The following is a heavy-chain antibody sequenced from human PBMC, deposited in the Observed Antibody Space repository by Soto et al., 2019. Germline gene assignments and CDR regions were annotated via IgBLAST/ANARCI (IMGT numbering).Heavy chain of an antibody. CDR3: ARGPSGDKVHY. D-gene: IGHD7-27*01. V-gene: IGHV4-30-4*08. CDR1: GVSISSGGYC. Sequence: SETLSLTCAVSGVSISSGGYCWSWIRQPPGEGLEWIGHIFDSGTTYTNPSLRSQVAISLDTSKNHFSLTLSSVTAADTAVYYCARGPSGDKVHYWGQGALVTVSS. CDR2: IFDSGTT. J-gene: IGHJ4*02.